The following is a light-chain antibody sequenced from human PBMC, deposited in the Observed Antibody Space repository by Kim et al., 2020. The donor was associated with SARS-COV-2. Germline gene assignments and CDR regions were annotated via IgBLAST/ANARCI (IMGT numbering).Light chain of an antibody. CDR1: NSNNGSNV. J-gene: IGLJ2*01. V-gene: IGLV1-47*02. CDR2: LND. Sequence: VTTPISGSNSNNGSNVVSWYRPLPGTAPTLLILLNDQRPSGVPDRFSGSKSGTSASLGISGLRSDDEGDYYCATWDDSLSGPIVVFGGGTQLTV. CDR3: ATWDDSLSGPIVV.